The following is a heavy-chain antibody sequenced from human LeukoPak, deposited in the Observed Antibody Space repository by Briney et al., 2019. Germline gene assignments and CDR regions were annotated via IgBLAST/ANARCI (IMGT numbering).Heavy chain of an antibody. D-gene: IGHD6-25*01. CDR3: AKVFSGGPNYDAFDI. J-gene: IGHJ3*02. V-gene: IGHV3-23*01. CDR2: ISASGNSI. Sequence: GGSLRLSCAASGFTFSSYSMNWVRQAPGKGLEWVSGISASGNSIYYADSVKGRFTISRDNSKNTLYLQMDSLRAEDTALYFCAKVFSGGPNYDAFDIWGQGTMVTVSS. CDR1: GFTFSSYS.